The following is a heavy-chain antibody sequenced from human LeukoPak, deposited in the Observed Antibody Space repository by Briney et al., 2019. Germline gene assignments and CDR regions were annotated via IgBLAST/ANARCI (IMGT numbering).Heavy chain of an antibody. J-gene: IGHJ6*02. CDR3: AREPKRASGYYGMDV. D-gene: IGHD1-26*01. CDR1: GLTVSSNY. V-gene: IGHV3-66*01. Sequence: GGSLRLSCAASGLTVSSNYMSWVRQGPGKGLEWVSVIYSGGDTYHADSVKGRFTISRDNSKNTLYLQMNSPRAEDTAVYYCAREPKRASGYYGMDVWGQGTTVTVSS. CDR2: IYSGGDT.